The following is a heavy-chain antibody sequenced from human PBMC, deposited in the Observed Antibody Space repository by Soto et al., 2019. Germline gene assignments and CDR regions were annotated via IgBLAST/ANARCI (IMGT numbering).Heavy chain of an antibody. CDR2: INPDGSEK. CDR3: SRSLDS. J-gene: IGHJ4*02. V-gene: IGHV3-7*01. CDR1: GFTFIRFW. Sequence: GGSLRLSCAASGFTFIRFWMDWVRQAPGKGLEWVANINPDGSEKHYVDSVKGRFTISRDNAKNSLYLQMSSLTAEDSALYYCSRSLDSWGQGTRVTAPQ.